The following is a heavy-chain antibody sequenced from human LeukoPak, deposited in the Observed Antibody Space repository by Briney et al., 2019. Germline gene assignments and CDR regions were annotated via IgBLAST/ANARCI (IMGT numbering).Heavy chain of an antibody. V-gene: IGHV1-46*01. CDR2: INPTGGST. Sequence: ASVKVSCKASGYTFATYYIHWVRQAPGKGLEWMGIINPTGGSTSYAQKFQGRVTITRNTSISTAYMELSSLRSEDTAVYYCARGEDWFDPWGQGTLVTVSS. CDR3: ARGEDWFDP. CDR1: GYTFATYY. J-gene: IGHJ5*02.